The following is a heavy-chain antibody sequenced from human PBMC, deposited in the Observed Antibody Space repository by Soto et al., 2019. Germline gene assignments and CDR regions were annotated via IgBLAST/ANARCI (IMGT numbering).Heavy chain of an antibody. CDR3: ARRDYVGGFFDY. Sequence: GESLKISCRASGYSFTTYWIGWVRQVPGKGLEWMGIIYPDDSDARYSPSFQGQVIISADKSIDTAYLQWSSLRASDTAMYYCARRDYVGGFFDYWAQGTLVTVSS. V-gene: IGHV5-51*01. J-gene: IGHJ4*02. D-gene: IGHD4-17*01. CDR1: GYSFTTYW. CDR2: IYPDDSDA.